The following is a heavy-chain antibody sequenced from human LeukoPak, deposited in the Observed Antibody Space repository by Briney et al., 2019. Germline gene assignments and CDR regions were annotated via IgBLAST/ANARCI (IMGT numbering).Heavy chain of an antibody. Sequence: GGSLRLSCAASGFTFSNYDMHWVRQAPGKGLEWVAFIWYGGTNKYCADSVKGRFTISRDNSKNTLYLQMNSLRAEDTAVYYCAKGLGYDILTGYYSGFDYWGQGTLVTVSS. V-gene: IGHV3-30*02. J-gene: IGHJ4*02. CDR2: IWYGGTNK. D-gene: IGHD3-9*01. CDR3: AKGLGYDILTGYYSGFDY. CDR1: GFTFSNYD.